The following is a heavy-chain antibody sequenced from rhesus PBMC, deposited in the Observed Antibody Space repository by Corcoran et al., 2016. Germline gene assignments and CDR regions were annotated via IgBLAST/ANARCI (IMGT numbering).Heavy chain of an antibody. CDR1: GASISSYW. Sequence: QVQLQESGPGLVKPSETLSLSCAVSGASISSYWWRWIRQPPGKGLEWIGEINGKSGSTKSNPSLKIRVTISKDAPKYQFSLNLSSVTVADTAVYYWARHSGYSFDYWGQGVLVTVSS. CDR3: ARHSGYSFDY. V-gene: IGHV4-80*01. D-gene: IGHD5-24*01. J-gene: IGHJ4*01. CDR2: INGKSGST.